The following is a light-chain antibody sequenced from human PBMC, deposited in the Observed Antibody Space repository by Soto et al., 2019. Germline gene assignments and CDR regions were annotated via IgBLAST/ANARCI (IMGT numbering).Light chain of an antibody. CDR3: QQSESLPVT. CDR1: QGINSW. Sequence: DIQMTQSPSSVSASVGDRVTITCRASQGINSWLAWYQQKPGKAPKLLIYSTSNLQSGVPSRFSGSGSGTDFTLTITSLQPEDFATYFCQQSESLPVTFGGGTKVEIK. J-gene: IGKJ4*01. CDR2: STS. V-gene: IGKV1D-12*01.